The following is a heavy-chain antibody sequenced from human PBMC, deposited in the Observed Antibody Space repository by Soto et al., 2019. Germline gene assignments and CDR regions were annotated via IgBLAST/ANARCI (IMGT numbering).Heavy chain of an antibody. CDR1: GGTFVRHV. J-gene: IGHJ4*02. CDR2: INPLSGIP. Sequence: QVQLVQSGAEAKKPESSVKVSCKTSGGTFVRHVISWVRQAPGQGPEWMGKINPLSGIPTYAQKFQDRVTSTADTDASTAYMELSSLRSDDTAVYYCATPACAATWCSPSHNLDHWGQGTLVTVSS. V-gene: IGHV1-69*09. CDR3: ATPACAATWCSPSHNLDH. D-gene: IGHD2-2*01.